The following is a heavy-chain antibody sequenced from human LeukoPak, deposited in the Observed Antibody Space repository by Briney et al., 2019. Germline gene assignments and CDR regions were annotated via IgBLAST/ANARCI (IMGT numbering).Heavy chain of an antibody. J-gene: IGHJ4*02. CDR2: ISAGGDTT. Sequence: GGSLRLSCVASGFTFSNYAMSWVRQAPGKGLEWVSTISAGGDTTYYADSVKGRFTISRDNSKNTLYVQIKSVRADDTAIYYCAKGPRGDCSGGSCPGDSWGQGTLVTVSS. D-gene: IGHD2-15*01. V-gene: IGHV3-23*01. CDR3: AKGPRGDCSGGSCPGDS. CDR1: GFTFSNYA.